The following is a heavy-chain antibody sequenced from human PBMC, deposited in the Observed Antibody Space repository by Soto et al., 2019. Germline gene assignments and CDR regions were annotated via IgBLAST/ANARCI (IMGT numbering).Heavy chain of an antibody. CDR2: IYYSGST. J-gene: IGHJ6*02. V-gene: IGHV4-31*03. CDR1: GGSISSGGYY. CDR3: ARMGVVVVAATKEYYYYGMDV. D-gene: IGHD2-15*01. Sequence: SETLSLTCTVPGGSISSGGYYWSWIRQHPGKGLEWIGYIYYSGSTYYNPSLKSRVTISVDTSKNQFSLKLSSVTAADTAVYYCARMGVVVVAATKEYYYYGMDVWGQGTTVTVSS.